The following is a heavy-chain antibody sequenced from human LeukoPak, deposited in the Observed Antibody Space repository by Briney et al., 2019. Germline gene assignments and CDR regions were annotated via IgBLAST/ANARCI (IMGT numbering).Heavy chain of an antibody. D-gene: IGHD1-26*01. Sequence: SENLSLTCSVHGPSISSYYWSWIRQPPGKGLEMVGSIYYSGSTNYNPSLKSRVTISLDTSKTQFSLKLSTATAADTAVYYCATGYSTYYYYYAMDVWGKGTTVTVSS. V-gene: IGHV4-59*01. CDR3: ATGYSTYYYYYAMDV. J-gene: IGHJ6*04. CDR2: IYYSGST. CDR1: GPSISSYY.